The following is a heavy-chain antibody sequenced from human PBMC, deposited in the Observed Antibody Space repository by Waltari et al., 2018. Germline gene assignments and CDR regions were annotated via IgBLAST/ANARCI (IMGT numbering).Heavy chain of an antibody. CDR2: ISAYNGNT. D-gene: IGHD3-3*01. J-gene: IGHJ4*02. V-gene: IGHV1-18*01. CDR1: GYTFTSYG. Sequence: QVQLVQSGAEVKKPGASVKVSCKTSGYTFTSYGLSWVRQSPGQGLEWMGWISAYNGNTNYAQKLQGRVTMTTDTSTSTAYMELRSLRSDDTAVYYCARLRFLEWFKGIDYWGQGTLVTVSS. CDR3: ARLRFLEWFKGIDY.